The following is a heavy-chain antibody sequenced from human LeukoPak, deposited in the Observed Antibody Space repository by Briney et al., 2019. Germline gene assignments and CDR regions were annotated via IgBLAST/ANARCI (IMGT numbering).Heavy chain of an antibody. V-gene: IGHV1-2*04. J-gene: IGHJ5*02. CDR2: INPNSGGT. CDR1: GYTFTGYY. D-gene: IGHD6-13*01. CDR3: ARVRLYSSSFNWFDP. Sequence: GASVKVSCKASGYTFTGYYLHWVRQAPGQGLEWMGWINPNSGGTNYAQKFQGWVTMTRDTSISTAYMELSRLRSDDTAVYYCARVRLYSSSFNWFDPWGQGTLVTVSS.